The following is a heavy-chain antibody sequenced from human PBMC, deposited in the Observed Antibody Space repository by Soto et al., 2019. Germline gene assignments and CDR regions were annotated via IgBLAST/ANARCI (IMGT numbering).Heavy chain of an antibody. V-gene: IGHV3-23*01. J-gene: IGHJ3*02. CDR2: ISGSGGST. CDR3: AKDLGYYDNRALGAFDI. CDR1: GFTFSSYA. D-gene: IGHD3-22*01. Sequence: EVQLLESGGGLVQPGGSLRLSCAASGFTFSSYAMSWVRQAPGKGLEWVSAISGSGGSTYYADSVKGRFTISRDNSKNTLYLQMNSLRAEDTAVYYCAKDLGYYDNRALGAFDIWGQGTMVTVSS.